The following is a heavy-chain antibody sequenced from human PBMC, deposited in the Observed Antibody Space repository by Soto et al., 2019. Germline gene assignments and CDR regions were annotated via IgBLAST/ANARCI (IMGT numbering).Heavy chain of an antibody. V-gene: IGHV3-48*02. Sequence: EVQLVESGGGLVQPGGSLRLSCTASGFTFSSYSMNWVRQAPGKGLEWVSYISSGSYNIYYADSVKGRFTISRDNAKDSLYLQRSSLRDDDTAVYYCARGPSAAAPLSDWYFDLWGRGTLVTVSS. J-gene: IGHJ2*01. CDR3: ARGPSAAAPLSDWYFDL. D-gene: IGHD2-2*01. CDR2: ISSGSYNI. CDR1: GFTFSSYS.